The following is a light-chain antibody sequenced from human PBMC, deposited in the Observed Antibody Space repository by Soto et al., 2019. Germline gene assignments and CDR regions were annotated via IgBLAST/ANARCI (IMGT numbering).Light chain of an antibody. CDR2: GAS. J-gene: IGKJ5*01. Sequence: EIVLTQSPGTLSLSPGERATLSCRASQSVSSSYLAWYKQKPGQAPRLLIYGASRRATAIPDRFSGSGSGTDFTLTISSLEPEDFAVYYCQQYGSSLVTFGHGTRLEIK. CDR1: QSVSSSY. CDR3: QQYGSSLVT. V-gene: IGKV3-20*01.